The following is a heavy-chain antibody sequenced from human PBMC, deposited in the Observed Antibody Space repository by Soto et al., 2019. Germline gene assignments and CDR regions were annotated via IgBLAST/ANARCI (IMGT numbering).Heavy chain of an antibody. Sequence: GGSLRLSCAASGFTFSSYAMHWVLQAPGKGLGWVALISYDGSDKDYADSVKGRFTISRDNSRNTLFLQMNSLRAEDTAVYYCARDYYKYYDSSGYYRSPAYWGQGTLVTVSS. CDR2: ISYDGSDK. J-gene: IGHJ4*02. D-gene: IGHD3-22*01. CDR3: ARDYYKYYDSSGYYRSPAY. CDR1: GFTFSSYA. V-gene: IGHV3-30-3*01.